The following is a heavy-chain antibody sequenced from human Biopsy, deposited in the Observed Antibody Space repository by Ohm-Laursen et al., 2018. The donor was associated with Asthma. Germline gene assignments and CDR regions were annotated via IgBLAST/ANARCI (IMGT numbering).Heavy chain of an antibody. D-gene: IGHD3-3*02. CDR2: ISYSGNT. Sequence: TLSLTCSVSGGSIISGDYFWSWIRQHPGKGLEWVGYISYSGNTYYNPSLKSRFSISVDTTKNQFTLKLSSVTAADTAVYYCGAFSSTTACPFGYWGQGTLVTVSS. V-gene: IGHV4-31*03. CDR3: GAFSSTTACPFGY. CDR1: GGSIISGDYF. J-gene: IGHJ4*01.